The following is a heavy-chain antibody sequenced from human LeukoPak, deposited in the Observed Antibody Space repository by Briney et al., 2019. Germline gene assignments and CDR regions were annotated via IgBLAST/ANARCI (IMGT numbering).Heavy chain of an antibody. D-gene: IGHD6-19*01. CDR2: ISYDGSNK. CDR1: GFTFSSYG. J-gene: IGHJ3*02. V-gene: IGHV3-30*03. Sequence: GGSLRLSCAASGFTFSSYGMHWVRQAPGKGLEWVAVISYDGSNKYYADSVKGRFTISRDNAKNSLYLQMNSLRAEDTAVYYCASRRSGWPNDAFDIWGQGTMVTVAS. CDR3: ASRRSGWPNDAFDI.